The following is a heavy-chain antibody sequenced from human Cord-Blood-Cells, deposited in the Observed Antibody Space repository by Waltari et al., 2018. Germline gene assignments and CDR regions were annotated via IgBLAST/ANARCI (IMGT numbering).Heavy chain of an antibody. J-gene: IGHJ4*02. D-gene: IGHD1-1*01. CDR3: ARVVDWNDYFDY. Sequence: EVQLVESGGGLVQPGGSLRLSCAASGFTFRSYWMHLVRQAPGKGLGWVSRINSDGSSTSYADSVKGRFTISRDNAKNTLYLQMNSLRAEDTAVYYCARVVDWNDYFDYWGQGTLVTVSS. V-gene: IGHV3-74*01. CDR2: INSDGSST. CDR1: GFTFRSYW.